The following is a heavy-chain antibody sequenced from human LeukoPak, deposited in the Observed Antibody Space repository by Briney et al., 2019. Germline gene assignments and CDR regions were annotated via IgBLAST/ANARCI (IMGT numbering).Heavy chain of an antibody. D-gene: IGHD3-22*01. J-gene: IGHJ4*02. CDR3: ARLVRPGGSGYFDF. CDR2: IYYRGST. Sequence: SETLSLICNASGGSIFNNTHYWVWIRQPPGKGLEWIGSIYYRGSTYYNPSLKSRVTMSVDTSKNHFSVKLTSVTAADTAVYYCARLVRPGGSGYFDFWGQGALVTVSS. V-gene: IGHV4-39*02. CDR1: GGSIFNNTHY.